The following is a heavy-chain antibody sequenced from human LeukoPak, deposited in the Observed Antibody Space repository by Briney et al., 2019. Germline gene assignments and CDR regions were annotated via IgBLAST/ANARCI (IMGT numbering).Heavy chain of an antibody. J-gene: IGHJ4*02. CDR2: ISGRSNNT. CDR1: GFIFSNYA. CDR3: AKWGDYDVLTGYYVSDF. Sequence: GGSLRLSCAASGFIFSNYAMYWVRQAPGKGLEWVSAISGRSNNTYYADSVKGRFTISRDSSKNTLYLQMNSLRADDTAVYYCAKWGDYDVLTGYYVSDFWGQGTLVAVSS. V-gene: IGHV3-23*01. D-gene: IGHD3-9*01.